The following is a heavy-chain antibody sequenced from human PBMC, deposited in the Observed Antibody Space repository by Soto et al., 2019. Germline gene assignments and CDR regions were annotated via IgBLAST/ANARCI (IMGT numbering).Heavy chain of an antibody. Sequence: SETLSLTCTVSGGSISSGGYYWSWIRQHPGKGLEWIGYIYYSGSTYYNPSLKSRVTISVDTSKNQFSLKLSSMTAADTAVYYCARDTPSYDSSGYHFDYWGQGTLVTVSS. J-gene: IGHJ4*02. D-gene: IGHD3-22*01. CDR2: IYYSGST. V-gene: IGHV4-31*03. CDR3: ARDTPSYDSSGYHFDY. CDR1: GGSISSGGYY.